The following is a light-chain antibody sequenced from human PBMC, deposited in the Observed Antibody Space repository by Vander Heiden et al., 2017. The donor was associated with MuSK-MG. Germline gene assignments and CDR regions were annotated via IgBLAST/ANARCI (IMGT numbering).Light chain of an antibody. CDR3: QQSDSTPHT. J-gene: IGKJ2*01. Sequence: DIQMTQSPSSLSASVGDRVTIACRASQSISSYLHWYQQKPGKAPKLLIYAASSLQSRVPSRFSGSGSGTDFTLSISMLQPEDFATYYFQQSDSTPHTFGQGTKMEIK. CDR1: QSISSY. V-gene: IGKV1-39*01. CDR2: AAS.